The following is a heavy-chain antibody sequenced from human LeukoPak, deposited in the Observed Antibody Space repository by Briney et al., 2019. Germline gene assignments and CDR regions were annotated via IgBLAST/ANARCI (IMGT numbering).Heavy chain of an antibody. CDR1: GFTVSSNY. V-gene: IGHV3-11*01. J-gene: IGHJ5*02. CDR3: ARGYDILTGPDNLNWFDP. Sequence: GGSLRLSCAASGFTVSSNYMCWVRQAPRKGLEGGSYISSSGSTIYYADSVKSRFTISRDNAKNSLYLQMNSLRAEDTAVYYCARGYDILTGPDNLNWFDPWGQGTLVTVSS. D-gene: IGHD3-9*01. CDR2: ISSSGSTI.